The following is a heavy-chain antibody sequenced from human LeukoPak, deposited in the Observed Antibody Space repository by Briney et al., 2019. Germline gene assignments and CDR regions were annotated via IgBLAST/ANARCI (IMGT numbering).Heavy chain of an antibody. V-gene: IGHV3-7*01. CDR2: IKQEGSEK. D-gene: IGHD3-10*01. Sequence: GGSLRLSCAASGFTFSRYWMSWLRQAPGKGLEWVANIKQEGSEKIYVDSVKGRFTISRDNAKSSLGLEINSLGGDDTAVYFCARDRGMTVSSYYYYYLDVWGKGTTVTVSS. CDR1: GFTFSRYW. CDR3: ARDRGMTVSSYYYYYLDV. J-gene: IGHJ6*03.